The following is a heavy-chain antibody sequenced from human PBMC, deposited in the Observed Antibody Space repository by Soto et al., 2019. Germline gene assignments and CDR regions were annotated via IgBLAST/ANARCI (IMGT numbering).Heavy chain of an antibody. CDR3: AKRRADYGSGADTFYFDS. D-gene: IGHD3-10*01. CDR2: LSGSGGTT. Sequence: EVQLLESGGGLVQPGGSLRLSCTVSGVTFSNYAMNWVRQAPGKGLEWVSSLSGSGGTTYYADSVKGRFIISRDNSKNTLCLLMNSLRAEDTALYYFAKRRADYGSGADTFYFDSWGQGALVTVSS. V-gene: IGHV3-23*01. J-gene: IGHJ4*02. CDR1: GVTFSNYA.